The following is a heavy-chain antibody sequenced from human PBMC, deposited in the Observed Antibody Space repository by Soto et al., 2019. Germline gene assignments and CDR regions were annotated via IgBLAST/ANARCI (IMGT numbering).Heavy chain of an antibody. CDR3: AKVVGYYEFWSGLDAFDI. V-gene: IGHV3-23*01. CDR1: GFTFSSYA. CDR2: ISGSGGST. Sequence: GVSLRLSCAASGFTFSSYAMSWVRQAPGKGLEWVSAISGSGGSTYYADSVKGRFTISRDNSKNTLYLQMNSLRAEDTAVYYCAKVVGYYEFWSGLDAFDIWGQGTMVTVSS. J-gene: IGHJ3*02. D-gene: IGHD3-3*01.